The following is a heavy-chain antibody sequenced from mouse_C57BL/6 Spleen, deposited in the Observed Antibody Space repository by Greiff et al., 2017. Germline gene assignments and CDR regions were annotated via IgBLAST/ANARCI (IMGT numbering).Heavy chain of an antibody. CDR2: IYPGDGDT. CDR1: GYAFSSSW. CDR3: ASSTVVARDWYFDV. D-gene: IGHD1-1*01. Sequence: QVQLQQSGPELVKPGASVKISCKASGYAFSSSWMNWVKQRPGKGLEWIGRIYPGDGDTNYNGKFKGKATLTADKSSSTAYMQLSSLTSEDSAVYFCASSTVVARDWYFDVWGTGTTVTVSS. J-gene: IGHJ1*03. V-gene: IGHV1-82*01.